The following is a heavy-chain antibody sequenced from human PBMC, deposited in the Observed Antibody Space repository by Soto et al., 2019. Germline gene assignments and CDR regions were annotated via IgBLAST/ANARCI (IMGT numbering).Heavy chain of an antibody. CDR3: AKNLPRTGRFDY. Sequence: PSETLSLTCSLSGASITSTTYFFSCIRQPPGKGLEWVGSIYSGKTHYNPSLKSRTTISVDRSRNQFSLQVSSVTAADTAVYYCAKNLPRTGRFDYWGQGTVVTVSS. CDR2: IYSGKT. V-gene: IGHV4-39*01. J-gene: IGHJ4*02. CDR1: GASITSTTYF.